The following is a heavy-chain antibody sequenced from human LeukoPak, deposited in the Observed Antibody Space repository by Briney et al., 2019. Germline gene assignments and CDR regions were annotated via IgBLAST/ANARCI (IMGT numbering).Heavy chain of an antibody. V-gene: IGHV3-66*01. CDR2: IYSGGST. CDR1: GFTVGSNY. CDR3: ARDVSLDY. J-gene: IGHJ4*02. Sequence: GGSLRFSWAAFGFTVGSNYMGWFGQAPGKGLEWVSVIYSGGSTYYADSVKGRFTISRDNSKNTLYLQMNSLRAEGTAVYYCARDVSLDYWGQGTLVTVSS.